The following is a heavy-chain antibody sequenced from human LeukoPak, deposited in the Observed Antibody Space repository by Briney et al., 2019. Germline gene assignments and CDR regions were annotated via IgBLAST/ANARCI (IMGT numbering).Heavy chain of an antibody. CDR3: ARGPRSNIVVVDY. CDR2: MNPNSGNT. D-gene: IGHD2-15*01. CDR1: GYTFTSYD. J-gene: IGHJ4*02. Sequence: ASVKVSCKASGYTFTSYDINWVRQATGQGLEWMGWMNPNSGNTGYAQKFQGRVTMTRNTSISTAYMELSSLGSEDTAVYYCARGPRSNIVVVDYWGQGTLVTVSS. V-gene: IGHV1-8*01.